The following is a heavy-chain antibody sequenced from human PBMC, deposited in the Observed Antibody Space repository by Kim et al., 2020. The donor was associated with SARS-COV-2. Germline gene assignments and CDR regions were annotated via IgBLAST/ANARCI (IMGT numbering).Heavy chain of an antibody. CDR1: GGSLSSSSYY. CDR3: ARHQMYSIGWYV. D-gene: IGHD6-19*01. J-gene: IGHJ2*01. V-gene: IGHV4-39*01. Sequence: SETRSLTCTVSGGSLSSSSYYWGWIRQPPGKGLEWIGTAYYIGNTYYNPSLKSRVTISVDTSKNQFSLKLGSVTAADTAVYYCARHQMYSIGWYV. CDR2: AYYIGNT.